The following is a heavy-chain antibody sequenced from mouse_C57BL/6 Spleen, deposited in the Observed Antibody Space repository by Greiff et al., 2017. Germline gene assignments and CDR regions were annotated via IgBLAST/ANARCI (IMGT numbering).Heavy chain of an antibody. V-gene: IGHV5-4*01. D-gene: IGHD4-1*01. CDR3: AGDRGVGRLDC. CDR1: GFTFSSYA. J-gene: IGHJ2*01. CDR2: ISDGGSYT. Sequence: EVQRVESGGGLVKPGGSLKLSCAASGFTFSSYAMSWVRQTPEKRLEWVATISDGGSYTYYPDNVKGRFTISRDNAKNNLYLQMSHLKSEDTAMYYCAGDRGVGRLDCWGQGTTPTVSS.